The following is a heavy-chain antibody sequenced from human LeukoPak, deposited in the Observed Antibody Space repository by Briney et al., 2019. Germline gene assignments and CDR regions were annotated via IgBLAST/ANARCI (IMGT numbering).Heavy chain of an antibody. CDR1: EFTFSSYA. V-gene: IGHV3-64*01. CDR3: AREGGGYNSNPFDY. D-gene: IGHD5-24*01. J-gene: IGHJ4*02. CDR2: ISSSGGST. Sequence: GGSLRLSCAASEFTFSSYAMHWVRQAPGKGLEYVSSISSSGGSTYYANSVKGRFTISRDNSKNTLYLQMGSLRAEDMAVYYCAREGGGYNSNPFDYWGRGTLVTVSS.